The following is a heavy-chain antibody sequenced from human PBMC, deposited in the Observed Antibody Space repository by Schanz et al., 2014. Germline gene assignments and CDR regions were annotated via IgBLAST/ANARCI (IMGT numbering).Heavy chain of an antibody. D-gene: IGHD2-15*01. V-gene: IGHV1-2*02. J-gene: IGHJ3*02. CDR3: AAETQGGGGSRPYAFAI. Sequence: QVQLVQSGSEVKKPGASVKVSCKSSGYTFTSYYMHWMRQAPGQGLEWMGWINPNTGGTKYAQKFQGRVTMTRDTAINTVYMELSRLTSYDTAVFYCAAETQGGGGSRPYAFAIWGQGTMVTVSS. CDR2: INPNTGGT. CDR1: GYTFTSYY.